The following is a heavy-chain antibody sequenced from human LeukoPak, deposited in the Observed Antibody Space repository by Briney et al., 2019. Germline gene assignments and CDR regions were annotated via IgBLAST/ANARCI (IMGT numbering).Heavy chain of an antibody. CDR3: ARSCAAKWELPGQFDS. Sequence: SDALSLTCTVSGGSMNSYYWNWIRQSPEKGLEWIGFVFSRGTTNFNPSFKSRLTMSIDTSKNQFSLRLSSVTAADTAVYFCARSCAAKWELPGQFDSWGQGRLVSVSS. CDR1: GGSMNSYY. J-gene: IGHJ4*02. D-gene: IGHD1-26*01. V-gene: IGHV4-4*07. CDR2: VFSRGTT.